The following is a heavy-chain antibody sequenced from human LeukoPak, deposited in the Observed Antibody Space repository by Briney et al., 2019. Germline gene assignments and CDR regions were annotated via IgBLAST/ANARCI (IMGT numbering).Heavy chain of an antibody. CDR3: ARSTVTFDY. CDR1: GGSISSYY. J-gene: IGHJ4*02. CDR2: IYYSGST. Sequence: SETLSLTCTVSGGSISSYYWSWIRQPPGKGLEWIGYIYYSGSTNYNPSLKSRVTMSVDTSKNQLSLKLTSVTAADTAVYYCARSTVTFDYWGQGTLATVSS. D-gene: IGHD4-17*01. V-gene: IGHV4-59*08.